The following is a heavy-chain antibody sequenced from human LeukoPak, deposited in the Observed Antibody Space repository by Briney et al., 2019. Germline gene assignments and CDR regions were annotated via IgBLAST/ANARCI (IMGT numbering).Heavy chain of an antibody. V-gene: IGHV3-30*04. D-gene: IGHD3-22*01. CDR3: ARINYYDSSGYYAAALDY. Sequence: GGSLRLSCAASGFTFSSYAMHWVRQAPGKGLEWVAVISYDGSNKYYADSVKGRFTISRHNSKNTLYLQMNSLRAEDTAVYYCARINYYDSSGYYAAALDYWGQGTLVTVSS. J-gene: IGHJ4*02. CDR1: GFTFSSYA. CDR2: ISYDGSNK.